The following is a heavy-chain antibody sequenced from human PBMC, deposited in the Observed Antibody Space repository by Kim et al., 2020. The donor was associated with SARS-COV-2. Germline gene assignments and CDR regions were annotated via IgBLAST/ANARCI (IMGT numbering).Heavy chain of an antibody. CDR1: GGSISSGGYY. V-gene: IGHV4-31*03. J-gene: IGHJ4*02. CDR2: IYYSGST. Sequence: SETLSLTCTVSGGSISSGGYYWSWIRQHPGKGLEWIGYIYYSGSTYYNPSLKSRVTISVDTSKNQFSLKLSSVTAAHTAVYYCAREGGYSYGNPNFDYWGQGTLVTVSS. D-gene: IGHD5-18*01. CDR3: AREGGYSYGNPNFDY.